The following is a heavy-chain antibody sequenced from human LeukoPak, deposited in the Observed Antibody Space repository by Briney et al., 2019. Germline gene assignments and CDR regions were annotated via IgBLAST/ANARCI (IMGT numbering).Heavy chain of an antibody. V-gene: IGHV3-23*01. D-gene: IGHD6-13*01. CDR3: AKSPRPSPGTFDY. CDR1: GFTFSSYA. Sequence: PGGSLRLSCAASGFTFSSYAMTWVRQAPGNGLEWVSTISGSGASTYYADSVKGRFTIPRDNSKNTLYLHMNSLKTEDTAVYYCAKSPRPSPGTFDYGGQGTLVTASS. J-gene: IGHJ4*02. CDR2: ISGSGAST.